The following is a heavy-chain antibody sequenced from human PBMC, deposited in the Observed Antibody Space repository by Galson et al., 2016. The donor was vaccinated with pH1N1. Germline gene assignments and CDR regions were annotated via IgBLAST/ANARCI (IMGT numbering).Heavy chain of an antibody. CDR3: VRDHDYDDSDPSHCYYGLDV. J-gene: IGHJ6*02. D-gene: IGHD4-17*01. CDR2: IKQDGSEK. CDR1: GFTFSNYL. V-gene: IGHV3-7*01. Sequence: SLRLSCAASGFTFSNYLMSWVRQAPGKGLEWVANIKQDGSEKYYVDSVKGRFTISRDNAKNSLFLQLNSLRAGDTAVYFCVRDHDYDDSDPSHCYYGLDVWGQGTTVTVSS.